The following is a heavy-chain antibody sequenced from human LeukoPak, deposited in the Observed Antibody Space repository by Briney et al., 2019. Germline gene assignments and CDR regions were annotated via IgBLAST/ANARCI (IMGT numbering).Heavy chain of an antibody. CDR2: IHTSSRV. D-gene: IGHD4-17*01. CDR3: ARDRGNGDYGDYSDS. J-gene: IGHJ4*02. CDR1: GDSITRGTYY. Sequence: SSQTLSLTCTVSGDSITRGTYYWKWVRQPAGEGLEWIVRIHTSSRVNDNPSLKSRVTISIDTSRNLVSLRLTSVTAADAAVYYCARDRGNGDYGDYSDSWGQGTLVSVSS. V-gene: IGHV4-61*02.